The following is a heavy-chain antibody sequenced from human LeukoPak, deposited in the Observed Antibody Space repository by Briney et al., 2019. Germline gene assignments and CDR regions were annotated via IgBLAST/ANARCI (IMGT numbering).Heavy chain of an antibody. CDR1: GFTFSSYG. D-gene: IGHD3-10*01. V-gene: IGHV3-33*01. J-gene: IGHJ4*02. CDR3: ATAPSGSGTFLDY. CDR2: IWDGGSDK. Sequence: GGSLRLSCAASGFTFSSYGMHWVRQAPGKGLEWVAVIWDGGSDKYYADSVKGRFTISRDNSKNTLYLQMNSLRAEDTAVYYCATAPSGSGTFLDYWGQGTLVTVSS.